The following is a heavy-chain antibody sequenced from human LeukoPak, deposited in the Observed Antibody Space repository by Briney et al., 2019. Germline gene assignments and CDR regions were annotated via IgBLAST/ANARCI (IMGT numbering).Heavy chain of an antibody. V-gene: IGHV4-59*08. CDR3: ARPSSIAARHYYYYYMDV. J-gene: IGHJ6*03. D-gene: IGHD6-6*01. Sequence: SETLSLTCTVSGGSISSYYWSWIRQPPGKGLEWIGYIYYSGSTYYNPSLKSRVTISVDTSKNQFSLKLSSVTAADTAVYYCARPSSIAARHYYYYYMDVWGKGTTVTVSS. CDR1: GGSISSYY. CDR2: IYYSGST.